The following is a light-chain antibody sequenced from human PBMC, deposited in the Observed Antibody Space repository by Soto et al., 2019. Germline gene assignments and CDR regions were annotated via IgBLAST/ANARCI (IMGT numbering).Light chain of an antibody. Sequence: EIVLTQSPATLSLSPGERATLSCRASQSVNTYLAWYQQKPGQAPRLLIYDASNRATGIPARFSGSGFGTDFTLTISSLEPEDFAVYYCQQRSHWPTFGQGTKVEIK. J-gene: IGKJ1*01. CDR3: QQRSHWPT. CDR2: DAS. V-gene: IGKV3-11*01. CDR1: QSVNTY.